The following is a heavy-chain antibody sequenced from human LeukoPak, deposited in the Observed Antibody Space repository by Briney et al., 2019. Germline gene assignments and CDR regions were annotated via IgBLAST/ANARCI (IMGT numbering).Heavy chain of an antibody. CDR1: GFTFSSYG. Sequence: GGSLRLSCAASGFTFSSYGMHWVRQAPGKGLEWVAFIRYDGSNKYYADSVKGRFTISRDNSKNTLYLQMNSLRAEDTAVYYCARDSRIAVAGTRYYYYYMDVWGKGTTVTVSS. D-gene: IGHD6-19*01. CDR2: IRYDGSNK. J-gene: IGHJ6*03. CDR3: ARDSRIAVAGTRYYYYYMDV. V-gene: IGHV3-30*02.